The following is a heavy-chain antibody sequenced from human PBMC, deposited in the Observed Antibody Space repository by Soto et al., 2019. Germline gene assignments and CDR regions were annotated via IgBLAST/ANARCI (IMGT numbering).Heavy chain of an antibody. CDR2: ISSSSSTI. V-gene: IGHV3-48*01. Sequence: GALRLSCAASGFTFSSYSMNWVRQAPGKGLEWVSYISSSSSTIYYADSVKGRFTISRDNAKNSLYLQMNSLRAEDTAVYYCAREPLYGDYVFDYWGQGTLVTVSS. CDR3: AREPLYGDYVFDY. D-gene: IGHD4-17*01. CDR1: GFTFSSYS. J-gene: IGHJ4*02.